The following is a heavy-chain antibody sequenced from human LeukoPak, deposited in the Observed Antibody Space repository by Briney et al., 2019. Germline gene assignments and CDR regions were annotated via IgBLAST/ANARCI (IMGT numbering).Heavy chain of an antibody. D-gene: IGHD1-26*01. V-gene: IGHV3-30*18. CDR1: GFTFSGYG. J-gene: IGHJ4*02. CDR3: AKDQVGATVY. Sequence: GRSLRLSCAASGFTFSGYGMHWVRQAPGKGLEWVAVISYDGSNKYYADSVKGRFTISRDNSKNTLYLQMNSLRAEDTAVYYCAKDQVGATVYWGQGTLVTVSS. CDR2: ISYDGSNK.